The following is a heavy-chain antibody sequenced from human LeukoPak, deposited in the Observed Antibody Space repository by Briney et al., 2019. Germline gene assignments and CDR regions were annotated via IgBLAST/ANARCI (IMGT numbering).Heavy chain of an antibody. V-gene: IGHV3-64*01. CDR3: ARGVLARGSSGWYFDY. J-gene: IGHJ4*02. D-gene: IGHD6-19*01. CDR1: RFTFSSYA. Sequence: GGSRRLSCAASRFTFSSYAMHWVRQAPGKGLEYVSAISSNGGRTYYANSVKGRFTISRDNSKNTLYPQMGSLRAEDMAVYYCARGVLARGSSGWYFDYWGQGTLVTVSS. CDR2: ISSNGGRT.